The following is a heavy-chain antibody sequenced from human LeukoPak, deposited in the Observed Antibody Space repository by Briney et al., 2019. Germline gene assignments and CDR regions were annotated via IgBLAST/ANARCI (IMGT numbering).Heavy chain of an antibody. Sequence: KPSETLSLTCAVYGGSFSGHYWSWIRQPPGKGLEWIGEINHSGSTNYNPSLKSRVTISVDTSKNQFSLKLSSVTAADTAVYYCARGLDSSGPGYYFDYWGQGTLVTVSS. D-gene: IGHD3-22*01. CDR3: ARGLDSSGPGYYFDY. CDR2: INHSGST. J-gene: IGHJ4*02. V-gene: IGHV4-34*01. CDR1: GGSFSGHY.